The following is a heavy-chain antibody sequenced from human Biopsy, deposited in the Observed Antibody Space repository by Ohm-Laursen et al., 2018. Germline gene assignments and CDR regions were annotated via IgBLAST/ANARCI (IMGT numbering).Heavy chain of an antibody. CDR1: GYSFTKYY. Sequence: ASVKVACKVSGYSFTKYYINWVRQAPGQGLEWMGIINPTGGTTSYAEKFRGRVTLTRDTSTGTVYLELNSLIYEDTALYYCARDETGSSVFGPYYYGMDVWGQGTTVTVSS. CDR3: ARDETGSSVFGPYYYGMDV. V-gene: IGHV1-46*01. J-gene: IGHJ6*02. D-gene: IGHD3-9*01. CDR2: INPTGGTT.